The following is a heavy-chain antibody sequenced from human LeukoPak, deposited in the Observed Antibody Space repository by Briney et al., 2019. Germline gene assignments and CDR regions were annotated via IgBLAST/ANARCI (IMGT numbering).Heavy chain of an antibody. CDR3: ARSDVVLKFDP. CDR2: INPTTGGT. D-gene: IGHD2/OR15-2a*01. CDR1: GYTFTVYY. J-gene: IGHJ5*02. Sequence: ASVKVSCKASGYTFTVYYIHWARQAPGQGLEWMSWINPTTGGTNYAQKFQGRVTMTRDTSISTAYMELSRLRSDDTAVYYCARSDVVLKFDPWGRGTLVTVSS. V-gene: IGHV1-2*02.